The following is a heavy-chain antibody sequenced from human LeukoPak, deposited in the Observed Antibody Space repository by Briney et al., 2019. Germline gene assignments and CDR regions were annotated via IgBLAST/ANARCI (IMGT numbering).Heavy chain of an antibody. D-gene: IGHD1-14*01. V-gene: IGHV3-66*01. J-gene: IGHJ5*02. CDR1: GFTVSSNY. Sequence: GGSLRLSCAASGFTVSSNYMSWVRQAPGKGLEWVSVIYSGGSTYYADSVKGRFTISRDNSKNTVYLQMDSLRAEDTALYYCAKGSGINHYHWIDPWGQGTLVTVSS. CDR3: AKGSGINHYHWIDP. CDR2: IYSGGST.